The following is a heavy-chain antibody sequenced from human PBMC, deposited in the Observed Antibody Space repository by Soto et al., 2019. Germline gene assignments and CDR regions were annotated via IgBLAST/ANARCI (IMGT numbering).Heavy chain of an antibody. CDR2: ISGSGGST. D-gene: IGHD2-15*01. Sequence: GGSLRLSCAASGFTFSSYAMSWVRQAPGKGLEWVSAISGSGGSTYYADSVKGRFTISRDNSKNTLYLQMNSLRAEDTAVYYCAKNIVVVVAATRYYYYYMDVWGKGTTVTAP. CDR1: GFTFSSYA. CDR3: AKNIVVVVAATRYYYYYMDV. J-gene: IGHJ6*03. V-gene: IGHV3-23*01.